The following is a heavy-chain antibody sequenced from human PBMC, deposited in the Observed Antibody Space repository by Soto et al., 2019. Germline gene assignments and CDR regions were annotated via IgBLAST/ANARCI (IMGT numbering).Heavy chain of an antibody. D-gene: IGHD6-13*01. J-gene: IGHJ6*02. CDR3: ESVRIRSHYSSSWYGIRYYYYGMDV. CDR2: IYHSGST. Sequence: SETLSLTCAVSGGSISISNWWIWVRQPPGKGLEWIGEIYHSGSTNYNPSLKGRVTISVDKSKNQFSLKLSSVTAADTAVYYCESVRIRSHYSSSWYGIRYYYYGMDVWGQGTTVAVSS. V-gene: IGHV4-4*02. CDR1: GGSISISNW.